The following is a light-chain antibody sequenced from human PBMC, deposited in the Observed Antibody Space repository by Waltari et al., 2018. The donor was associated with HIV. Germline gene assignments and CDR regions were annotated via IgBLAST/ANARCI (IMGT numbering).Light chain of an antibody. CDR3: CSYADDYTWV. J-gene: IGLJ3*02. CDR2: DVN. V-gene: IGLV2-11*01. CDR1: STRVGDYSY. Sequence: QSALTPPRSVSGSPPQSVTLPCTGTSTRVGDYSYVTWYQQHPAKAPKLMIFDVNKRPSGVPDRFSGSKSGNTASLTISGLQAEDEADYYCCSYADDYTWVFGGGTKLTVL.